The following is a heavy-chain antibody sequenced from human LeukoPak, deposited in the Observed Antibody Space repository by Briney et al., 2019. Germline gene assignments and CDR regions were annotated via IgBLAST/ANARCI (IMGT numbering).Heavy chain of an antibody. J-gene: IGHJ2*01. CDR3: AREMIVVVAATRWYFDL. Sequence: ASVKVSCKASGYTFTSYDINWVRQAPGQGLEWMGIINPSGGSTSYAQKFQGRVTMTRDTSTSTVYMELSSLRSEDTAVYYCAREMIVVVAATRWYFDLWGRGTLVTVSS. V-gene: IGHV1-46*01. CDR1: GYTFTSYD. CDR2: INPSGGST. D-gene: IGHD2-15*01.